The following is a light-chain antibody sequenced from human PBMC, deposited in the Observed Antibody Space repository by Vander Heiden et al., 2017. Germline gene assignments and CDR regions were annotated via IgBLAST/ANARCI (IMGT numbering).Light chain of an antibody. CDR3: QQYNNTPRT. CDR2: RAS. CDR1: QSVCASPRNQNQ. V-gene: IGKV4-1*01. J-gene: IGKJ1*01. Sequence: DLVMTPSPASLAVSLGERHPLTCQSSQSVCASPRNQNQVAWYQQKPGQPPKLLIYRASTRESGVPDRFSGSGSGTDFTLTISSLQADDVAVYYCQQYNNTPRTFGQGTKVEIK.